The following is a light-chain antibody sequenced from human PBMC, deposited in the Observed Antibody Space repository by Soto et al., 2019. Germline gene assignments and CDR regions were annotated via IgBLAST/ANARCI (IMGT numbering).Light chain of an antibody. CDR2: AAS. J-gene: IGKJ2*01. Sequence: DIQMTQSPSSVSAPVGDRVTISCRASQDISKWLAWFQQKPGKAPKLLISAASTLQSGVPSRFSGSGSGTEFTLTIQSLQPDDIGTDYCQQASSFPHTFGQGTQVEIK. CDR1: QDISKW. CDR3: QQASSFPHT. V-gene: IGKV1-12*01.